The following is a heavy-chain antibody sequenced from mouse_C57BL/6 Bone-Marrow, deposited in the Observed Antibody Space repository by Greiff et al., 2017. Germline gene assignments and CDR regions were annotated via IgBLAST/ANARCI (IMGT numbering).Heavy chain of an antibody. J-gene: IGHJ3*01. CDR3: SRYAPFSY. CDR1: GYTFSSYW. CDR2: IHPNGGST. Sequence: QVQLQQPGAELVKPGASVKLSCKASGYTFSSYWMHWVKQRPGQGLEWIGMIHPNGGSTNYNEKFKRTATLTVDKSSSSAYMQLSSLTSEVSSVYYCSRYAPFSYLCQGTLVTVSA. V-gene: IGHV1-64*01.